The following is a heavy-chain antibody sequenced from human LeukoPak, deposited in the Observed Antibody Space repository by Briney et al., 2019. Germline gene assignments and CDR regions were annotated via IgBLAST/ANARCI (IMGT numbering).Heavy chain of an antibody. V-gene: IGHV1-3*01. CDR3: ARTLSSGWTHFDY. CDR1: GYTFTTYV. D-gene: IGHD6-19*01. J-gene: IGHJ4*02. CDR2: INAGNGNT. Sequence: ASVNVSCKASGYTFTTYVMHWVRQAPGQRLEWMGWINAGNGNTKYSQKFQDTVTITRDTSASTAYMELSSPRSEDTAVYYCARTLSSGWTHFDYWGQETLVTVSS.